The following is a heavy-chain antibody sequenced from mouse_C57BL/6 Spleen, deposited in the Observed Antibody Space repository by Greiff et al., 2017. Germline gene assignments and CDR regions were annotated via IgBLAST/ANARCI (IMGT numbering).Heavy chain of an antibody. CDR2: IYPGSGNT. CDR1: GYTFTDYY. Sequence: LQESGAELVRPGASVKLSCKASGYTFTDYYINWVKQRPGQGLEWIARIYPGSGNTYYNEKFKGKATLTAEKSSSTAYMQLSSLTSEDSAVYFCATPDGPAWFAYWGQGTLVTVSA. J-gene: IGHJ3*01. V-gene: IGHV1-76*01. CDR3: ATPDGPAWFAY. D-gene: IGHD2-3*01.